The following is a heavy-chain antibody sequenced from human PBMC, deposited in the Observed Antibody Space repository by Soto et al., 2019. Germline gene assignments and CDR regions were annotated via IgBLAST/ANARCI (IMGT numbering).Heavy chain of an antibody. CDR2: IYYSGST. V-gene: IGHV4-59*01. Sequence: LSLTCTVSGGSISSYYWSWIRQPPGKGLEWIGYIYYSGSTNYNPSLKSRVTISVDTSKNQFSLKLSSVTAADTAVYYCARVGYYYDSSGYLGYYFDYWGQGTLVTVSS. D-gene: IGHD3-22*01. J-gene: IGHJ4*02. CDR3: ARVGYYYDSSGYLGYYFDY. CDR1: GGSISSYY.